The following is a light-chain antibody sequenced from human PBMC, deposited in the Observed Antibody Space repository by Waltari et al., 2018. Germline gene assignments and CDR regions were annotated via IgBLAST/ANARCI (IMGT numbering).Light chain of an antibody. CDR2: GAS. CDR3: QQYGSSTWT. CDR1: QSVSSSY. J-gene: IGKJ1*01. Sequence: EIVLTQSPVTLSLSPVDIATLSCRASQSVSSSYLAWYQQKPGQAPRLLIYGASSRATGIPDRFRGSGSGTDFTLTISRLEPEDFAVYYCQQYGSSTWTFGRGTKVEIK. V-gene: IGKV3-20*01.